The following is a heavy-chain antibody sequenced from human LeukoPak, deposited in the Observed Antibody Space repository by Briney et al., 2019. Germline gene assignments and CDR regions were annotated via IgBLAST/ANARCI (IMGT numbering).Heavy chain of an antibody. Sequence: PSETLSLTCTVSSGSINNADYYWNWIRQRPGKGLEWNGYIYHSGNTYYNPSLRSRATLSIDTTENQFSLQLNSATAADTAMYFCARMKFWNGYYDYWGQGTLVTVSS. D-gene: IGHD3-3*01. CDR2: IYHSGNT. J-gene: IGHJ4*02. V-gene: IGHV4-31*03. CDR3: ARMKFWNGYYDY. CDR1: SGSINNADYY.